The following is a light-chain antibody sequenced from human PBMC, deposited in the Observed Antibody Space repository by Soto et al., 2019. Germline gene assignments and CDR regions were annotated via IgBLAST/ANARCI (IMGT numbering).Light chain of an antibody. V-gene: IGKV3-11*01. J-gene: IGKJ4*01. Sequence: EIVLTQSPATLSLSPGERATLSCMASQSVSSYLAWYQQKPGQAPRLLIYDASNRATGIPARFSGSGSGTDFTLTISSLEPEDFAVYYCQQRSNWPPGELTFGGGTKVEIK. CDR1: QSVSSY. CDR3: QQRSNWPPGELT. CDR2: DAS.